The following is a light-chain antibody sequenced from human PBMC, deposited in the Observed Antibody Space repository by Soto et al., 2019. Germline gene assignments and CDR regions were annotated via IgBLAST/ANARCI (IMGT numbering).Light chain of an antibody. CDR2: AAS. V-gene: IGKV3-20*01. Sequence: EIVLTQSPGTLTLSPGERDTISSRASQSVRSNYLAWYQQGPGQAPRLLIFAASSRATGIPDRFSGSGSGTDFTLTISRLEPEDFAVYYCQQYSTSPWTFGQGTKVDI. CDR1: QSVRSNY. CDR3: QQYSTSPWT. J-gene: IGKJ1*01.